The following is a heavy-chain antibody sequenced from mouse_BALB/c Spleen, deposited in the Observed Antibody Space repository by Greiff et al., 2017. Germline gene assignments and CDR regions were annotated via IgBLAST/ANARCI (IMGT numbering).Heavy chain of an antibody. D-gene: IGHD2-14*01. CDR3: ARDEGDYRPWFAY. CDR2: SRNKANDYTT. Sequence: EVNVVDSGGGLVQPGGSLRLSCATSGFTFSDFYMEWVRQPPGKRLEWIAASRNKANDYTTEYSASVKGRFIVSRDTSQSILYLQMNALRAEDTAIYYCARDEGDYRPWFAYWGQGTLVTVSA. J-gene: IGHJ3*01. CDR1: GFTFSDFY. V-gene: IGHV7-1*02.